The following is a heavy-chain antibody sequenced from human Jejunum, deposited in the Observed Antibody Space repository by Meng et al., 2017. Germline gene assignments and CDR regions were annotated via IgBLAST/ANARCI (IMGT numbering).Heavy chain of an antibody. V-gene: IGHV4-4*02. D-gene: IGHD2-15*01. CDR3: ARNGAYSADH. J-gene: IGHJ4*02. CDR1: CFNCHGCL. CDR2: IHHGGDT. Sequence: QVPVQGSGPGTGEASGAPYPTVPVLGCFNCHGCLGEWGPPPPRKGFGVVGEIHHGGDTNYNPSLKSRVTISVDKSNNQYSLRLTSVTAADTAMYYCARNGAYSADHWGQGTLVTVAS.